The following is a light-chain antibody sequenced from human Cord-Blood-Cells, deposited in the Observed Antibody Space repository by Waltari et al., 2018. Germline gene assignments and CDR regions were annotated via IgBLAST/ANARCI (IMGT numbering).Light chain of an antibody. Sequence: DIVMTQSPDSLAVSLGERATINCKSSQSVLYSSNNKNYLAWYQQKPGHPPKLLIYWASTRESGVPDRFSGSGSGTDFTLTISSLQAEEVAVYYCQQYYSTPLTFGGGTKVEIK. V-gene: IGKV4-1*01. CDR3: QQYYSTPLT. CDR1: QSVLYSSNNKNY. J-gene: IGKJ4*01. CDR2: WAS.